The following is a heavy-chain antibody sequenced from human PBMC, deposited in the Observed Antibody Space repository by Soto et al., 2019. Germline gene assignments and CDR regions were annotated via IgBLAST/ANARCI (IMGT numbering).Heavy chain of an antibody. CDR3: ARRESSGWYLGI. CDR1: GFTFSSYG. CDR2: IWYDGSNK. J-gene: IGHJ4*02. V-gene: IGHV3-33*03. Sequence: PGWSLRLSCAASGFTFSSYGMHWVRQAPGKGLEWVAVIWYDGSNKYYADSVKGRFTISRDDAKNSVFLQMISLRAEDTAVYYCARRESSGWYLGICGQGTLVTVSA. D-gene: IGHD6-19*01.